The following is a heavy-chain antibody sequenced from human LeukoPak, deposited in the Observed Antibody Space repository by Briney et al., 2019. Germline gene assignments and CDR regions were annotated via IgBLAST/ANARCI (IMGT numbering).Heavy chain of an antibody. V-gene: IGHV1-69*05. CDR3: ASNSGSRYNWFDP. CDR2: IIPIFGTA. CDR1: GGTFSSYA. D-gene: IGHD1-26*01. J-gene: IGHJ5*02. Sequence: SVKVSCKASGGTFSSYAISWVRQAPGQGLEWMGGIIPIFGTANYAQKFQGRVTITTDESTSTAYMELSSLRSEDTAVYYCASNSGSRYNWFDPWGQGTLVTVSS.